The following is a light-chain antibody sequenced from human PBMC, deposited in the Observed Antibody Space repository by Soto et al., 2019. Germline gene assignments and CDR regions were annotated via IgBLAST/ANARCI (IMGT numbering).Light chain of an antibody. CDR2: AAS. Sequence: DIQLTQSPSFLSASVGDRVTTTCRASQDISSYLAWYQQKPGKAPKLLIYAASALQSGVPSRFSGSESGTEFTLTISSLXXXXXXXYYCQQLYSYPHTFGQGTKLEIK. CDR1: QDISSY. J-gene: IGKJ2*01. CDR3: QQLYSYPHT. V-gene: IGKV1-9*01.